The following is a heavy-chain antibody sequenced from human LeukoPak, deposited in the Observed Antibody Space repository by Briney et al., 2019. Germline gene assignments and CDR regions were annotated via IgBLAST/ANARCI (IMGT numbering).Heavy chain of an antibody. CDR2: IYPGDSDT. D-gene: IGHD3-9*01. Sequence: GESLKISCKGSGYSFTSYWIGWVRQMPGKGLGWMGIIYPGDSDTRYSPSFQGQVTISADKSISTAYLQWSSLKASDTAMYYCARHLGRYFDWLSTPFDYWGQGTLVTVSS. J-gene: IGHJ4*02. V-gene: IGHV5-51*01. CDR3: ARHLGRYFDWLSTPFDY. CDR1: GYSFTSYW.